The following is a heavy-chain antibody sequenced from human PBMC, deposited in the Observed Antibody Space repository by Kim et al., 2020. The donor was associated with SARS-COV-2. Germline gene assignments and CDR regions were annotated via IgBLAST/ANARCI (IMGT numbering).Heavy chain of an antibody. D-gene: IGHD1-1*01. CDR3: TRTTYYYGMDV. J-gene: IGHJ6*02. V-gene: IGHV3-74*03. Sequence: YAEPVKGRFTLSRDNAKHTVYLQMNSLRVDDTAVYYCTRTTYYYGMDVWGQGTTVAVSS.